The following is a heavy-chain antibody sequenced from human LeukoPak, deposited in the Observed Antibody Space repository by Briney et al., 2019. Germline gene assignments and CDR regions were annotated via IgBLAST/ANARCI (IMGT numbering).Heavy chain of an antibody. CDR1: GGSISSSSYY. V-gene: IGHV4-61*01. CDR2: IYYSGST. Sequence: SETLSLTCIVSGGSISSSSYYWSWIRQPPGRGLEWIGYIYYSGSTNYNPSLKSRVTISVDTSKNQFSLKLSSVTAADTAVYYCARDRRVGAKPGSYYYYMDVWGKGTTVTVSS. D-gene: IGHD1-26*01. J-gene: IGHJ6*03. CDR3: ARDRRVGAKPGSYYYYMDV.